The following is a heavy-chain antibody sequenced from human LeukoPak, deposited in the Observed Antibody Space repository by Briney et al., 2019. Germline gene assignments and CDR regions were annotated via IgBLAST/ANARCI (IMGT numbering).Heavy chain of an antibody. CDR2: ISGSGGST. J-gene: IGHJ3*02. CDR3: AKDVRLWDYYGSGSYSPGRAFDI. CDR1: GFTFSSYA. D-gene: IGHD3-10*01. Sequence: GGSLRLSCAASGFTFSSYAMSWVRQAPGKGLEWVSAISGSGGSTYYADSVKGRFTISRDNSKNTLYLQMNSLRAEDTAVYYCAKDVRLWDYYGSGSYSPGRAFDIWGQGTMVTVSS. V-gene: IGHV3-23*01.